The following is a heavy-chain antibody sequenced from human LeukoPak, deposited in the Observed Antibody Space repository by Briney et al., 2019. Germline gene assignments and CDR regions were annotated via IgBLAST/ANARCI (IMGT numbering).Heavy chain of an antibody. CDR3: ARVQFCSGGSCQGYFQH. CDR2: TNYRSRWYN. CDR1: GDSVSSSSVA. D-gene: IGHD2-15*01. J-gene: IGHJ1*01. Sequence: SQTLSLTCAISGDSVSSSSVAWNWLRQSPSRGLEWLGRTNYRSRWYNDYAVSVRSRITITSDTSKNQFSLQLNSVTPDDTAVYYCARVQFCSGGSCQGYFQHWGQGTLVTVSS. V-gene: IGHV6-1*01.